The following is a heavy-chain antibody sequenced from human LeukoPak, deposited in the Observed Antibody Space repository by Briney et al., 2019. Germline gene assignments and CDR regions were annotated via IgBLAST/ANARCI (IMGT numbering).Heavy chain of an antibody. CDR3: ARGLGLPDY. Sequence: GRSLRLSCAASGFTFSSYAMHWVRQAPGKGLEWVAVIWYGGSNKYYADSVKGRFTISRDNSKNTLYLQMNSLRDEDTAVYYCARGLGLPDYWGQGTLVTVSS. J-gene: IGHJ4*02. D-gene: IGHD3-16*01. V-gene: IGHV3-30*04. CDR1: GFTFSSYA. CDR2: IWYGGSNK.